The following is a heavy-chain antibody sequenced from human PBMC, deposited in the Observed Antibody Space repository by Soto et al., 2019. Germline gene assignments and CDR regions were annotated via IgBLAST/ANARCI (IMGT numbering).Heavy chain of an antibody. CDR3: AKYCSSDVCFDY. Sequence: GASVKVSCKASGYTFTSYGIHWVRQAPGQRLEWMGWINAANGDTKYSPKFQGRVTITRDTSASTAYMELSSLRSEDTAVYYCAKYCSSDVCFDYWGQGTLVTVSS. D-gene: IGHD2-8*01. J-gene: IGHJ4*02. V-gene: IGHV1-3*01. CDR1: GYTFTSYG. CDR2: INAANGDT.